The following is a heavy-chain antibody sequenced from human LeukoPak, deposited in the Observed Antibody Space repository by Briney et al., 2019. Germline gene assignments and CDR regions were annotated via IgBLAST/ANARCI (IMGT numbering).Heavy chain of an antibody. V-gene: IGHV4-39*01. CDR1: GGSISSTSHY. CDR3: ATPAGPFGDYDY. CDR2: IYYSGTT. Sequence: SETLSLTCTVSGGSISSTSHYWGWIRQPPGKGLEWIGSIYYSGTTYYKPSLKSRLTISVDTSKNQFSLKLTSVTAADTAVYYCATPAGPFGDYDYWGQGTLVTVSS. D-gene: IGHD4-17*01. J-gene: IGHJ4*02.